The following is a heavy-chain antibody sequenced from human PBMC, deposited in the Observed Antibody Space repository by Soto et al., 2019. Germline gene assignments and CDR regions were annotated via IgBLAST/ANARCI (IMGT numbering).Heavy chain of an antibody. D-gene: IGHD3-22*01. CDR2: IYHSGST. CDR3: ARGVYDSSGYYSGGFDY. J-gene: IGHJ4*02. Sequence: QLQLQESGSGLVKPSQTLSLTCAVSGGSISSGGYSWSWIRQPPGKGLEWIGYIYHSGSTYYNPSLKSRVPTSVDMSKNQFSLKLSSVTAADTAVDYCARGVYDSSGYYSGGFDYWGQGTLVTVSS. V-gene: IGHV4-30-2*01. CDR1: GGSISSGGYS.